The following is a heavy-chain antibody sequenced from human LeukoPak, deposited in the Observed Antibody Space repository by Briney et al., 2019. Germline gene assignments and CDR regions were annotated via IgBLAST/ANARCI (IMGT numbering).Heavy chain of an antibody. J-gene: IGHJ4*02. D-gene: IGHD1-26*01. V-gene: IGHV3-23*01. CDR2: ISGSGGST. Sequence: GGSLRLSCAASGFTFSSYAMSWVRQAPGKGLEWVSAISGSGGSTYYADSVKGRFTTSRDNSKNTLYLQMNSLRAEDTAVYYCAKDPTGGVGARPNYYFDYWGQGTLVTVSS. CDR3: AKDPTGGVGARPNYYFDY. CDR1: GFTFSSYA.